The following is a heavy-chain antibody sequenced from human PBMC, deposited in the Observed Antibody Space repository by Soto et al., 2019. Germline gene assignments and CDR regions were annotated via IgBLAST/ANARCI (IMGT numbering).Heavy chain of an antibody. CDR3: ATSYGNAWYTY. Sequence: SETLSLTCSVSGGSVSRGGYYWSWIRQLPGWGLEWIGYIYSTGSSLYNPSLKSRVALSMDTSKNHFTLHLTSVTAADTAVYYCATSYGNAWYTYWGQGTQVTVSS. J-gene: IGHJ4*02. D-gene: IGHD6-13*01. V-gene: IGHV4-31*03. CDR1: GGSVSRGGYY. CDR2: IYSTGSS.